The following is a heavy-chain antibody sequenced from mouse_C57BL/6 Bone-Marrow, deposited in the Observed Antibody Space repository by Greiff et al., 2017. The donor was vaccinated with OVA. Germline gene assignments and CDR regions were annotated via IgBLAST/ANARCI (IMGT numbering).Heavy chain of an antibody. CDR1: GFTFTDYY. V-gene: IGHV7-3*01. J-gene: IGHJ4*01. Sequence: EVQLVESGGGLVQPGGSLSLSCAASGFTFTDYYMSWVRQPPGKALEWLGFIRNKANGYPTEYSASVKGRFTISRDNSQSILYLQMNALRAEDSATYDCARSGGYDYAMDYWGQGTSVTVSS. D-gene: IGHD2-2*01. CDR2: IRNKANGYPT. CDR3: ARSGGYDYAMDY.